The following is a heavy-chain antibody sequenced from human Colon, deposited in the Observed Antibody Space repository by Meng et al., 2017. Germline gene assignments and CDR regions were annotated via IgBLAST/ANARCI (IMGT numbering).Heavy chain of an antibody. J-gene: IGHJ4*02. CDR1: GYIFNTYG. V-gene: IGHV1-18*01. Sequence: QVRLRQSGAEGNKPGASVKVSCKTSGYIFNTYGISWVRQAPGQGLEWMGWITSHNGNTNYAERLQGRVTMTTDTSTSTAYMELNNLKSDDTAMYYCARGVQTLDYWGQGTLVTVSS. CDR3: ARGVQTLDY. D-gene: IGHD3-10*01. CDR2: ITSHNGNT.